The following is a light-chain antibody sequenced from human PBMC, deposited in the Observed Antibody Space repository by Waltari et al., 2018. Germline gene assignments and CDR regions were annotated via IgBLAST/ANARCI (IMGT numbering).Light chain of an antibody. V-gene: IGKV1-39*01. J-gene: IGKJ2*01. CDR3: QQSYT. Sequence: DIQMTQSPSSLSASVGDRVTITCRASQSISSYLNWYQEKPGKAPELLIYAASSLQSGVPSRFSGSGSGKDFTLNISSLQPEDSATYYCQQSYTFGQGTKLEIK. CDR1: QSISSY. CDR2: AAS.